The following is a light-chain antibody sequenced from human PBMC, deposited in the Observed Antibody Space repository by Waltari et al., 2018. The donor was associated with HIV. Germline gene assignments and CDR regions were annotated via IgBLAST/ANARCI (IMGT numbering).Light chain of an antibody. V-gene: IGLV2-23*03. Sequence: QSALTQPASVSGSPGQPITISCTGTTSDVGSYNLVSCYQQHPGKAPKLMIYEGSKRPSGVSNRVSGSKSGNTASLTISGLQAEDEADYYCCSYAGSSTFVVFGGGTKLTVL. J-gene: IGLJ2*01. CDR2: EGS. CDR1: TSDVGSYNL. CDR3: CSYAGSSTFVV.